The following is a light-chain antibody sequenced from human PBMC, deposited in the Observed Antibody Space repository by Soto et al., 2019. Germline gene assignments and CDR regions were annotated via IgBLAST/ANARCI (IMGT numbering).Light chain of an antibody. CDR1: SSNIGAGYD. V-gene: IGLV1-40*01. J-gene: IGLJ1*01. CDR3: ISYTVSRSYV. Sequence: QSVLTHAPSLSGSPGQRVTIACTGSSSNIGAGYDVHWYQHLPGTAPKLLIYGNSNRPSGVPDRFSGSKSGTSASLAITGLQAEDEADYYCISYTVSRSYVFGTGTKVTVL. CDR2: GNS.